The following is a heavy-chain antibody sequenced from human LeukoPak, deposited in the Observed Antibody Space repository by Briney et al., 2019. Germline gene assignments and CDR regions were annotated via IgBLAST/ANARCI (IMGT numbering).Heavy chain of an antibody. CDR1: GGSISSYY. Sequence: PSETLSLTCTVSGGSISSYYWSWIRQPPGKGLEWIGYIYYSGSTNYNPSLKSRVTISVDTSKNQFSLKLSSVTAADTAVYYCARGPYYYDSSGYYFVYWGQGTLVTVSS. CDR2: IYYSGST. J-gene: IGHJ4*02. D-gene: IGHD3-22*01. V-gene: IGHV4-59*12. CDR3: ARGPYYYDSSGYYFVY.